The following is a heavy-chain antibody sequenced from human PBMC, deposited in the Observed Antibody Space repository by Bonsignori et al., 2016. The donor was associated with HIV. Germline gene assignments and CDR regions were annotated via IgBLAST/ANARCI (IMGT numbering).Heavy chain of an antibody. CDR3: ARDPPVYYNILTGPTGSLDY. Sequence: WVRQAPGQGLEWMGWISAYNGNTNYAQKFQGRVTMITDTSTSTAYLELRSLRYDDTAVYYCARDPPVYYNILTGPTGSLDYWGQGTLVTVSS. V-gene: IGHV1-18*01. CDR2: ISAYNGNT. D-gene: IGHD3-9*01. J-gene: IGHJ4*02.